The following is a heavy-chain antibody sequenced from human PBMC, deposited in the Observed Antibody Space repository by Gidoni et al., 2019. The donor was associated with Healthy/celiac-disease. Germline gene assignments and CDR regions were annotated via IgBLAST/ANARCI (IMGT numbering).Heavy chain of an antibody. Sequence: EVQLVQSGAEVKKPGESLKISCQGSGYSFTSYWIGWVRQMPGKGLEWMGIIYPGDSDTRYSPAFQGQVTISADKSISTAYLQWSSLKASDTAMYYGARLSTMVRGVIIKTPYYYYYGMDVWGQGTTVTVSS. V-gene: IGHV5-51*01. CDR1: GYSFTSYW. CDR2: IYPGDSDT. D-gene: IGHD3-10*01. CDR3: ARLSTMVRGVIIKTPYYYYYGMDV. J-gene: IGHJ6*02.